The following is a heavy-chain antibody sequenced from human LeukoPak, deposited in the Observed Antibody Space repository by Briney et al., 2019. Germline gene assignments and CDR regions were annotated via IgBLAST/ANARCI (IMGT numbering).Heavy chain of an antibody. CDR2: IYYSGST. CDR3: ARHPYSGYDKASAAEWEGDFDY. V-gene: IGHV4-39*01. Sequence: SQTLSLTCTVSGGSISSGDYYWSWIRQPPGKGLEWIGSIYYSGSTYYNPSLKSRVTISVDTSKNQFSLKLSSVTAADTAVYYCARHPYSGYDKASAAEWEGDFDYWGQGTLVTVSS. CDR1: GGSISSGDYY. D-gene: IGHD5-12*01. J-gene: IGHJ4*02.